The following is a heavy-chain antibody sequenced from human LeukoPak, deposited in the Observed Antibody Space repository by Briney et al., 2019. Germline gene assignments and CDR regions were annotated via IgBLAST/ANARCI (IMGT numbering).Heavy chain of an antibody. CDR3: AKGPSFYCSSTSCYWVY. CDR2: ISGSGNRT. Sequence: GGSLSLSCAASGFTFSSYAMSWVRQAPGKGLEWVSAISGSGNRTYYADSVKGRFTISRDNSKNTLYLQMNSLRAEDTAVYYCAKGPSFYCSSTSCYWVYWGQGTLVTVSS. V-gene: IGHV3-23*01. D-gene: IGHD2-2*01. CDR1: GFTFSSYA. J-gene: IGHJ4*02.